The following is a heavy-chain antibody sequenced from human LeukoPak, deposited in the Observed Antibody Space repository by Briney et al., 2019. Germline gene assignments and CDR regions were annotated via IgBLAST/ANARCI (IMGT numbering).Heavy chain of an antibody. CDR3: ARVDSSGWYSDLDY. Sequence: PGRSLRLSCAASGFTFSSYGMHWVRQAPGKGLEWVAVISYDGSNKYYADSVKGRFTISRDNSKNTLYLEMNSLRAEDTAVYYCARVDSSGWYSDLDYWGQGTLVTVSS. CDR1: GFTFSSYG. D-gene: IGHD6-19*01. V-gene: IGHV3-30*03. J-gene: IGHJ4*02. CDR2: ISYDGSNK.